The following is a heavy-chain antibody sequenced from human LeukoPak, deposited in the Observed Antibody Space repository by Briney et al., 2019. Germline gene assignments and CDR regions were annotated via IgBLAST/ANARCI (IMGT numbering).Heavy chain of an antibody. CDR3: ARGSSSWYWEGKYYFDY. Sequence: GGSLRLSCAASGFTFSSYSMNWVRQAPGKGLEWVSSISSSSSYIYYADSVKGRFTISRDNAKNSLYLQMNSLRAEDTAVYYCARGSSSWYWEGKYYFDYWGQGTLVTVSS. J-gene: IGHJ4*02. V-gene: IGHV3-21*01. CDR1: GFTFSSYS. CDR2: ISSSSSYI. D-gene: IGHD6-13*01.